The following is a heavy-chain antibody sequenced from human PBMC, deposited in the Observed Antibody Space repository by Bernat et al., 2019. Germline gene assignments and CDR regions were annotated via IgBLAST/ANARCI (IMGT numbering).Heavy chain of an antibody. CDR3: ATLYFYGSGTYSNFDY. D-gene: IGHD3-10*01. J-gene: IGHJ4*02. V-gene: IGHV4-39*01. Sequence: QLQLQESGPGLVKSSETLSLTCTVSGGSISSSSYYWGWIRQPPGKGLEWIGSIYYSGSSYYNPSLKSRVTISVDRSKNQFSLKLSSVTAADTAVYYCATLYFYGSGTYSNFDYWGQGTLVTVSS. CDR1: GGSISSSSYY. CDR2: IYYSGSS.